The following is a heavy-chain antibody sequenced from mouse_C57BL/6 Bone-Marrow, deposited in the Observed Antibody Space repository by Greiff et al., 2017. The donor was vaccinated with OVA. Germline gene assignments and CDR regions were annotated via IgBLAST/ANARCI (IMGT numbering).Heavy chain of an antibody. D-gene: IGHD1-1*01. CDR2: INPSTGGT. V-gene: IGHV1-42*01. CDR3: ARPTVNYFDY. Sequence: VQLQQSGPELVKPGASVKISCKASGYSFTGYYMNWVKQSPDKSLEWIGEINPSTGGTTYNQKFKAKATLTVDKSSSTAYMQLKSLTSEDSAVYYCARPTVNYFDYWGQGTTLTVSS. J-gene: IGHJ2*01. CDR1: GYSFTGYY.